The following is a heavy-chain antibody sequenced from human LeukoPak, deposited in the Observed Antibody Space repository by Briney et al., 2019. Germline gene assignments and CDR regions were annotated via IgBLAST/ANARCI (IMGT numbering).Heavy chain of an antibody. CDR2: IRSKPHSYTT. D-gene: IGHD2-15*01. J-gene: IGHJ4*02. V-gene: IGHV3-73*01. Sequence: GGSLRLSCAASGFTFSGFYMHWVRQASGKGLEWVGLIRSKPHSYTTVYAASVQGRFTISRDDSKNTAYLQMNSLKAEDTAVYYCTRQDCSGGRCSYVDYWGQGTLVTVSS. CDR1: GFTFSGFY. CDR3: TRQDCSGGRCSYVDY.